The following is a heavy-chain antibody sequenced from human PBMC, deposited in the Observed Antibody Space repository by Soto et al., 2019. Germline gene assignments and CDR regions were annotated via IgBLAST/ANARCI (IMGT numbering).Heavy chain of an antibody. CDR3: ASASRIHSYRVSYYYALDV. V-gene: IGHV6-1*01. D-gene: IGHD5-18*01. CDR1: GDSVSSSSAA. J-gene: IGHJ6*02. Sequence: SRTLSLTCAISGDSVSSSSAAWNWIRPSPSRGFEWLGRTYYRSKWYNEYALSLQSRISINPDTAKNRFSLQLHSVTPEDTAVYYCASASRIHSYRVSYYYALDVWGQGTTVTVSS. CDR2: TYYRSKWYN.